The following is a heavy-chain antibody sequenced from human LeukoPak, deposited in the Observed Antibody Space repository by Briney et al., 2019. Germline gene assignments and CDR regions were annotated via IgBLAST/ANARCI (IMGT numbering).Heavy chain of an antibody. CDR1: GFNFVAYW. J-gene: IGHJ4*02. Sequence: RPGGSLRLSCRTSGFNFVAYWMGWVRQAPGKGLEWVANIHQHGTKENYVDSVKGRFTISRDNAKNSLYLQMNSLRAEDTAVYYCARDALYCSSTSCYEDYWGQGTLVTVSS. D-gene: IGHD2-2*01. CDR2: IHQHGTKE. CDR3: ARDALYCSSTSCYEDY. V-gene: IGHV3-7*03.